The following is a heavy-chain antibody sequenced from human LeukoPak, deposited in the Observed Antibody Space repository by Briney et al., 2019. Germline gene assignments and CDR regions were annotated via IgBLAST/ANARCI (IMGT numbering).Heavy chain of an antibody. CDR3: AKGGIAAAGTSFYFDY. CDR2: ISGSGSGT. J-gene: IGHJ4*02. D-gene: IGHD6-13*01. CDR1: GFTFSSYA. V-gene: IGHV3-23*01. Sequence: GGSLRLSCAASGFTFSSYAMSWVRQAPGKGLEWVSGISGSGSGTYYPDSVKGRFTISRDNSKNTLYLQMNSLRAEHTAVYYCAKGGIAAAGTSFYFDYWGQGTLVTVSS.